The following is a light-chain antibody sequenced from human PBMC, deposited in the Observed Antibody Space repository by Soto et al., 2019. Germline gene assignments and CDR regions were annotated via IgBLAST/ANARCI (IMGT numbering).Light chain of an antibody. CDR1: QSISSY. CDR2: GAS. Sequence: EIVVTQSPGTLSLSPGERATLSCRASQSISSYLAWYQQKPGQTPRLLIYGASTRDTGIPARFSGSGSGTEFTLTISRLQSEDFEVYSCQQYNNWPLTFGGGTKVDIK. V-gene: IGKV3-15*01. J-gene: IGKJ4*01. CDR3: QQYNNWPLT.